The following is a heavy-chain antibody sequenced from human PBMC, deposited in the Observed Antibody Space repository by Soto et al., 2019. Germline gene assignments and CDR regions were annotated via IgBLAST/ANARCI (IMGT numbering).Heavy chain of an antibody. D-gene: IGHD3-3*01. CDR1: GYTFTSYD. CDR2: MNPNSGNT. J-gene: IGHJ5*02. CDR3: ARVLEYDFWSGYYSTGWFDP. V-gene: IGHV1-8*01. Sequence: ASVKVSCKASGYTFTSYDINWVRQATGQGLEWMGWMNPNSGNTGYAQKFQGRVTMTRNTSISTAYMELSSLRSEDMAVYYCARVLEYDFWSGYYSTGWFDPWGQGTLVTVSS.